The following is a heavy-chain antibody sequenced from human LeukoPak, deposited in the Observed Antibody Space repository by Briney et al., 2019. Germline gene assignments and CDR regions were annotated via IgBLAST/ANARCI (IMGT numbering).Heavy chain of an antibody. Sequence: SETLSLTCAVYGGSFSGYYWSWIRQPPGKGLEWIGEINHSGSTNYNPSLKSRVTISVDTSKNQFSLKLSSVTAADTAVYYCARNRDEKAGIAAFYYYYYMEVWGKGTTVTVSS. CDR1: GGSFSGYY. J-gene: IGHJ6*03. V-gene: IGHV4-34*01. CDR3: ARNRDEKAGIAAFYYYYYMEV. D-gene: IGHD6-13*01. CDR2: INHSGST.